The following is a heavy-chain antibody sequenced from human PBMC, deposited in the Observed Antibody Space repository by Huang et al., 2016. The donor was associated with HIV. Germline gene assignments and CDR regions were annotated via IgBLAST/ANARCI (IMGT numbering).Heavy chain of an antibody. Sequence: QVQLVQSGAEVKKPGSSVKVSCKASGGTFSSYAISWVRQAPGQGLEWMGGIIRILGTANDAQKCQGRGTITADESTSTAYMELSSLRSEDTAVYYCARVESRRYYDSSGYYYWGQGTLVTVSS. CDR1: GGTFSSYA. D-gene: IGHD3-22*01. CDR2: IIRILGTA. V-gene: IGHV1-69*01. J-gene: IGHJ4*02. CDR3: ARVESRRYYDSSGYYY.